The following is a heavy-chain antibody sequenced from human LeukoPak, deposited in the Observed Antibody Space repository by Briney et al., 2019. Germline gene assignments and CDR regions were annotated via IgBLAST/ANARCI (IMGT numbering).Heavy chain of an antibody. D-gene: IGHD1-1*01. CDR2: IFYTGST. Sequence: SETLSLTCTVSGGSFTSHYWSWIRQPPGKGLEWIGYIFYTGSTNYNPSLKSQVTLSVDTSKNQFSLKLSSVTAADTAVYYCARVHDFQYYDMDVWGKGTTVTVSS. CDR3: ARVHDFQYYDMDV. V-gene: IGHV4-59*11. CDR1: GGSFTSHY. J-gene: IGHJ6*03.